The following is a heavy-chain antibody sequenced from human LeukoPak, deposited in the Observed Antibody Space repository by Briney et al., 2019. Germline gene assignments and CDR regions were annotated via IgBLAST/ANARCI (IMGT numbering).Heavy chain of an antibody. CDR2: IIPIFGTA. V-gene: IGHV1-69*13. Sequence: SVKVSCKASGATFSSYAISWVRQAPGQGLERMGGIIPIFGTATYAQKFQGRVTITADESTSTAYMELSSLRSEDTAVYYCAGEYYDFWSGYYFLDYWGQGTLVTVSS. J-gene: IGHJ4*02. D-gene: IGHD3-3*01. CDR1: GATFSSYA. CDR3: AGEYYDFWSGYYFLDY.